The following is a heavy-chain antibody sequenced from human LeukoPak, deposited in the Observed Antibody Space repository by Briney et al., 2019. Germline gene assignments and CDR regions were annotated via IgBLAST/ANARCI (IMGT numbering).Heavy chain of an antibody. D-gene: IGHD4-17*01. CDR3: ARGGRTTWHGMDV. V-gene: IGHV3-33*01. CDR2: IWYDGTNK. J-gene: IGHJ6*02. Sequence: GGSLRLSCEASGFTFSTYGMHWVRQAPGKGLEWVAVIWYDGTNKNYADSVKGRFTISRDNSKNTLYLQMNSLRAEDTAVYYCARGGRTTWHGMDVWGQGTTVTVSS. CDR1: GFTFSTYG.